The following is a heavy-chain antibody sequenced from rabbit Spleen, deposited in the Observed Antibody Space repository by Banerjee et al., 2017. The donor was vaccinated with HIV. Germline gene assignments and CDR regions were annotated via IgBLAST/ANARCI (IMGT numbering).Heavy chain of an antibody. J-gene: IGHJ6*01. CDR1: GFSFSNKAV. D-gene: IGHD8-1*01. CDR3: ARDSASSFSSYGMDL. V-gene: IGHV1S45*01. Sequence: QEQLVESGGGLVKPEGSLKLSCTASGFSFSNKAVMCWVRQAPGKGLEWIACINAITGKAVYANWAKGRFTISKTSSTTVTLQMTSLTVADTATYFCARDSASSFSSYGMDLWGPGPLVTVS. CDR2: INAITGKA.